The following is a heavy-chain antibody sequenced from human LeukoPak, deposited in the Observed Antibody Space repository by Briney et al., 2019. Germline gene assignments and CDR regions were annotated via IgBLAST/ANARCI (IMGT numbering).Heavy chain of an antibody. CDR1: GFTFSSYG. CDR3: AREGQQLVRGSLDY. J-gene: IGHJ4*02. Sequence: GGSLRLSWAASGFTFSSYGMHWVRQALGKGLEWVAGIWYEGSNKYYADSVKGRFTISRDNSTNTLYLQMNSLRAEDTAVYYCAREGQQLVRGSLDYWGQGTLVTVSS. CDR2: IWYEGSNK. V-gene: IGHV3-33*01. D-gene: IGHD6-13*01.